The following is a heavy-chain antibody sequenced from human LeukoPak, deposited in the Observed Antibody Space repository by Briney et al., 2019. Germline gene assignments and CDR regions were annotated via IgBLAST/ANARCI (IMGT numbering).Heavy chain of an antibody. CDR3: ARRDDFFDS. CDR2: IFHSGST. V-gene: IGHV4-59*08. CDR1: GDSISGYY. J-gene: IGHJ4*02. Sequence: SETLSLTCTVSGDSISGYYWSWVRQPPGKGLEWIGYIFHSGSTKYNPSLESRVTISIDTSKNQFSLRLSSVTAADTAVYYCARRDDFFDSWGQGTLVTVSS.